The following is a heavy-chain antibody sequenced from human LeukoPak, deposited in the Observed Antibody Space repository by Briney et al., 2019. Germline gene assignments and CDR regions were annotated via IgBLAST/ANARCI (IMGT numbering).Heavy chain of an antibody. Sequence: PGGSLRLSCAASGFTFSRSWMSWVRQAPGKGLEWVANIKEDGSEKNYVDSAKGRFTISRDNTKNSLFLQMNSLRVEDTAVYYCARDAGWNRFDYWGQGTLVTVSS. CDR1: GFTFSRSW. CDR2: IKEDGSEK. V-gene: IGHV3-7*01. CDR3: ARDAGWNRFDY. D-gene: IGHD1-1*01. J-gene: IGHJ4*02.